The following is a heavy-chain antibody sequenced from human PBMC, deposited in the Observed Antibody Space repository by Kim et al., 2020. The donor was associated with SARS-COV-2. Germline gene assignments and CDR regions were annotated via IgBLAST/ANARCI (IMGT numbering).Heavy chain of an antibody. D-gene: IGHD6-6*01. V-gene: IGHV3-23*01. J-gene: IGHJ4*02. CDR2: ISGSGGRT. Sequence: GGSLRLSCAASGFTFSSYAMSWVRQAPGKGLEWVSAISGSGGRTYYADSVKGRFTISRDNSKNTRYLQMNSLRAEDTAVYYCAKTIAARRETVFDYWGQGTLVTGSS. CDR3: AKTIAARRETVFDY. CDR1: GFTFSSYA.